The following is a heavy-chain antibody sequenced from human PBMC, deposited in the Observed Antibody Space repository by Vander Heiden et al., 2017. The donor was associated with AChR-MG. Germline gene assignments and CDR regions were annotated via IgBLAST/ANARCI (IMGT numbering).Heavy chain of an antibody. Sequence: QVQLQESGPGLVKPSQTLSLTRTVSGGSISSGVYCWRWIRQPPGKGLEWIGYNYYSGSTYYNPSLKSRVTISVDTSKNQFSLKLSSVTAADTAVYYCASQDYYDSSGLFDYWGQGTLVTVSS. CDR3: ASQDYYDSSGLFDY. V-gene: IGHV4-30-4*01. D-gene: IGHD3-22*01. CDR2: NYYSGST. CDR1: GGSISSGVYC. J-gene: IGHJ4*02.